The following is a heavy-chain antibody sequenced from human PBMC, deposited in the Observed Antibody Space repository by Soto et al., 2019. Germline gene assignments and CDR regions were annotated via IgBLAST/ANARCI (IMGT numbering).Heavy chain of an antibody. J-gene: IGHJ6*02. CDR1: GGTFSSYA. CDR3: ATVDTAMVYYYYGMDV. CDR2: IIPIFGTA. D-gene: IGHD5-18*01. Sequence: QVQLVQSGAEVKKPGSSVKVSCKASGGTFSSYAISWVRQAPGQGLEWMGGIIPIFGTANYAQKFQGRVTITADESTSTAYMELSSLRSEDTALYYCATVDTAMVYYYYGMDVWGQGTTVTVSS. V-gene: IGHV1-69*12.